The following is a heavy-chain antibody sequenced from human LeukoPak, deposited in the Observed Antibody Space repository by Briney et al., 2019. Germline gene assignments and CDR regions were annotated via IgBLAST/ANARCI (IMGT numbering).Heavy chain of an antibody. CDR2: IYYTGRT. J-gene: IGHJ6*03. CDR3: ARSLNYYDSSGYPYFHYYYYMDV. CDR1: GGSVSISSYY. V-gene: IGHV4-39*07. Sequence: SETLSLTCTVSGGSVSISSYYWGWIRQPPGKGLEWIGSIYYTGRTYYNPSLKSRVTISVDTSKNQFSLKLSSVTAADTAVYYCARSLNYYDSSGYPYFHYYYYMDVWGKGTTVTVSS. D-gene: IGHD3-22*01.